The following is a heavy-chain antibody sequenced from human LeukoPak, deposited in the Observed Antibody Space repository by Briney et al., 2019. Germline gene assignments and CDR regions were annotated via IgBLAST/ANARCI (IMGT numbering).Heavy chain of an antibody. Sequence: GEALKISCKGSGYSFTSYWIGWVRQMPGKGLEWMGIIYPGDSDTRYSPSFQGQVTNSADKSISTAYLQWRSLKASDNAMYYCARHITIFGVLAEGDYYYLDVWGKGTTVTVSS. J-gene: IGHJ6*03. CDR3: ARHITIFGVLAEGDYYYLDV. D-gene: IGHD3-3*01. CDR2: IYPGDSDT. CDR1: GYSFTSYW. V-gene: IGHV5-51*01.